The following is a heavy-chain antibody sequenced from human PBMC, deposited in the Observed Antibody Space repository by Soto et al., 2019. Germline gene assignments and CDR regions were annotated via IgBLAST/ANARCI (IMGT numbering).Heavy chain of an antibody. CDR1: GFTFSSYG. CDR2: ISYDGSNK. J-gene: IGHJ4*02. CDR3: AKGQYYYDSSGYFFDY. V-gene: IGHV3-30*18. Sequence: VQLVESGGGVVQPGRSLRLSCAASGFTFSSYGMHWVRQAPGKGLEWVAVISYDGSNKYYADSVKGRFTISRDNSKNTLYLQMNSLRAEDTAVYYCAKGQYYYDSSGYFFDYWGQGTLVTVSS. D-gene: IGHD3-22*01.